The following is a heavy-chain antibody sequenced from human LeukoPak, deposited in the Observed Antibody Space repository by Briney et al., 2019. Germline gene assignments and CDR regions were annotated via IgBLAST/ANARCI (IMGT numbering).Heavy chain of an antibody. D-gene: IGHD3-10*02. Sequence: PGGSLRLSCAASGFTFSSYNMNWVRQAPGKGLEWVSSITSGSSYIYYADSVKDRFTISRDNAKNSLYLQMNSLRAEDTAVYYCAELGITMIGGVWGKGTTVTISS. CDR1: GFTFSSYN. J-gene: IGHJ6*04. CDR3: AELGITMIGGV. CDR2: ITSGSSYI. V-gene: IGHV3-21*01.